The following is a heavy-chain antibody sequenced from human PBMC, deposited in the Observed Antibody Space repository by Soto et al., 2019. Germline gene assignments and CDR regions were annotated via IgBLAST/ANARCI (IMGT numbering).Heavy chain of an antibody. Sequence: SVKVSCKASGGTFSSYAISWVRQAPGQGLGWMGGIIPIFGTANYAQKFQGRVTITADESTSTAYMELSSLRSEDTAVYYCARELTTYYATNWFDPWGQGTLVTVSS. D-gene: IGHD3-3*01. CDR2: IIPIFGTA. V-gene: IGHV1-69*13. CDR1: GGTFSSYA. J-gene: IGHJ5*02. CDR3: ARELTTYYATNWFDP.